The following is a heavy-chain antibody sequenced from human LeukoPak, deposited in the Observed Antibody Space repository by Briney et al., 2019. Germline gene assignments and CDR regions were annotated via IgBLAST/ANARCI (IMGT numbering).Heavy chain of an antibody. CDR2: IIPIFGTA. CDR3: ARESDGVVPAAIWFDP. J-gene: IGHJ5*02. V-gene: IGHV1-69*05. CDR1: GGTFSSYA. Sequence: ASVKVSCKASGGTFSSYAISWVRQAPGQGLEWMGGIIPIFGTANYAQKFQGRVTMTTDTSTSTAYMELRSLRSDDTAVYYYARESDGVVPAAIWFDPWGQGTLVTVSS. D-gene: IGHD2-2*01.